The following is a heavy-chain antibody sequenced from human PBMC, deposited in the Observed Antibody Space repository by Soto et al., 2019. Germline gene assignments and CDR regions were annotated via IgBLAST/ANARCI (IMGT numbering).Heavy chain of an antibody. J-gene: IGHJ5*02. Sequence: GGSLRLSCAASGFTFSSYSMIWVRQAPGKGLEWVSSISSSSSYIYYADSVKGRFTISRDNAKNSLYLQMNSLRAEDTAVYHCARIRRQAVVVAASRGLWFDPWGQGTLVTVSS. CDR3: ARIRRQAVVVAASRGLWFDP. V-gene: IGHV3-21*01. CDR2: ISSSSSYI. D-gene: IGHD2-15*01. CDR1: GFTFSSYS.